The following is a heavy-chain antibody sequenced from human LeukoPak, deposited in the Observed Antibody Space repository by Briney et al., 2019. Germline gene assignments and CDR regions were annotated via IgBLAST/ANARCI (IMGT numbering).Heavy chain of an antibody. D-gene: IGHD2-2*01. Sequence: PGGSLRLSCAASGFTFSSYSMNWVRQAPGKGLEWVSYISSSGSTIYYADSVKGRFTISRDNAKNSLYLQMNSLRAEDTAVYYCASKTEGYCSSTSCQNWFDPWGQGTLVTVSS. CDR3: ASKTEGYCSSTSCQNWFDP. V-gene: IGHV3-48*04. CDR1: GFTFSSYS. CDR2: ISSSGSTI. J-gene: IGHJ5*02.